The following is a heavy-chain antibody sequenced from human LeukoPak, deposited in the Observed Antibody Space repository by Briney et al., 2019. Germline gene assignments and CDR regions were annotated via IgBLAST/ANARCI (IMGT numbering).Heavy chain of an antibody. J-gene: IGHJ4*02. CDR3: AKDLGIAVAGTHDY. CDR2: ISGSGGST. Sequence: GGSLRLSCAASGFTFSSYAMSWVRQAPGKGLEWVSAISGSGGSTYYADSVKGRFTISRDNSKNTLYLQMNSLRAEDTAVYYCAKDLGIAVAGTHDYWGQGTLVTVSS. D-gene: IGHD6-19*01. CDR1: GFTFSSYA. V-gene: IGHV3-23*01.